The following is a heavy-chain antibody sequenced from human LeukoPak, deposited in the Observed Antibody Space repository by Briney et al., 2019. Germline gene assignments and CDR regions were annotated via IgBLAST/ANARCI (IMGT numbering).Heavy chain of an antibody. CDR2: IYTSGST. Sequence: SETLSLTCTVSGGSISSGSYYWSWIRQPAGKGLEWIGRIYTSGSTNYNPSLNSRVTISVDTSKNQFSLKLSSVTAADTAVYYCARVGINCSSTSCYRYYYYMDVWGKGTTVTVPS. V-gene: IGHV4-61*02. J-gene: IGHJ6*03. D-gene: IGHD2-2*02. CDR1: GGSISSGSYY. CDR3: ARVGINCSSTSCYRYYYYMDV.